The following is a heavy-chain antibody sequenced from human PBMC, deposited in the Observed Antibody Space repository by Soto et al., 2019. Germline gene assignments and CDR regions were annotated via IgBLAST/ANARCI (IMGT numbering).Heavy chain of an antibody. CDR1: GFTFSSYG. CDR3: ARDLVGIAAAGTGFFDY. Sequence: GGSLRLSCAASGFTFSSYGMHWVRQAPGKGLEWVAVIWYDGSNKYYTDSVRGRFTISRDNSKNTLYLQMNSLRAEDTAVYYCARDLVGIAAAGTGFFDYWGQGTLVTVSS. J-gene: IGHJ4*02. V-gene: IGHV3-33*01. CDR2: IWYDGSNK. D-gene: IGHD6-13*01.